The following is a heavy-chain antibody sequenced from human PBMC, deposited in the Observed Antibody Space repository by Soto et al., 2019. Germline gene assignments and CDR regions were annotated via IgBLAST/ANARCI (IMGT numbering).Heavy chain of an antibody. CDR2: IGTRGNTK. CDR1: GFTFSDYY. J-gene: IGHJ4*02. D-gene: IGHD4-17*01. CDR3: ARDGTEYYGEYYDH. Sequence: PGGSLRLSCATSGFTFSDYYMSWIRQAPGKGLEWVSYIGTRGNTKYYADSVRGRFTISRDNAKSSLYLQMNSLRADDTAVYYCARDGTEYYGEYYDHWGQGIPVTVSS. V-gene: IGHV3-11*01.